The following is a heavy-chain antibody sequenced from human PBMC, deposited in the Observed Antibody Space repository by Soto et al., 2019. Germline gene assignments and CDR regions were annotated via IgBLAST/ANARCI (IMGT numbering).Heavy chain of an antibody. J-gene: IGHJ4*02. CDR1: GFTVSSNY. CDR2: TYSGGST. D-gene: IGHD2-2*01. CDR3: AREGPTVNCSSTSCYGYFDY. V-gene: IGHV3-66*01. Sequence: EVQLVESGGGLVQPGGSLRLSCAASGFTVSSNYMSWVRQAPGKGLEWVSVTYSGGSTYYADSVKGRFTISRDNSKNTLYLQMNSLRAEDTAVYYCAREGPTVNCSSTSCYGYFDYWGQGTLVTVSS.